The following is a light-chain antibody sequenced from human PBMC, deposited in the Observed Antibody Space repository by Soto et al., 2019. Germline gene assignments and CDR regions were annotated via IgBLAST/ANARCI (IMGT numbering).Light chain of an antibody. CDR3: QQYNNWALT. V-gene: IGKV3-15*01. Sequence: EIVMTQSPATLSVSPGERATLSCRASQSVSSNLAWYQQKPGQAPRLPIYGASTRATGIPARFSGSGSGTEFTLTISSLQSEDFAVYYCQQYNNWALTFVQGTKVEIK. CDR2: GAS. CDR1: QSVSSN. J-gene: IGKJ1*01.